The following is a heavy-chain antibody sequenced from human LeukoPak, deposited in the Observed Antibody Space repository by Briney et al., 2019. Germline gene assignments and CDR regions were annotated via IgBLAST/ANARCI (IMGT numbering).Heavy chain of an antibody. V-gene: IGHV3-23*01. CDR2: ISTDAGET. CDR3: ARSGYPGAFDF. CDR1: GFTFSNSG. Sequence: GGTLRLSCAASGFTFSNSGMSWVRQAPGKGLEWVSAISTDAGETHYADSVKGRFTISRDNSKNTVSLQMSSLRAEDTAVYYCARSGYPGAFDFWGQGTMVTVSS. J-gene: IGHJ3*01. D-gene: IGHD2-15*01.